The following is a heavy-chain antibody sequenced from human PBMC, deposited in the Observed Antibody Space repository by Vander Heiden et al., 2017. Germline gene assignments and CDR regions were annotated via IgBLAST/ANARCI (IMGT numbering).Heavy chain of an antibody. D-gene: IGHD6-6*01. CDR2: ISSASSYI. CDR3: AGLEGYSSYFAMDV. V-gene: IGHV3-21*01. Sequence: EVQLVESGGGLVKPGGSLRLSCAASGVSFSSYSMNWFRRAPGKGLEWVSSISSASSYIYYADSVKGRLTISRDNAKNSLYLQLNSLRAEDTAVYYCAGLEGYSSYFAMDVWGQGTTVTVSS. J-gene: IGHJ6*02. CDR1: GVSFSSYS.